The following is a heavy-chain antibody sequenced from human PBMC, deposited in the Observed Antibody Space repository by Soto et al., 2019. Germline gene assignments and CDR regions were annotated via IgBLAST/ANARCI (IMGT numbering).Heavy chain of an antibody. V-gene: IGHV3-7*01. D-gene: IGHD2-2*02. CDR3: ARDRGPNTPDY. Sequence: EVQVVESGGGLVQPGGSLRLSCAVSGFTFSKYWMTWVRQAPGKGLEWVAYMNQDGSQIYYVDSLRGRFTISRDNAKNSLYLQMNSLRVDDTAVYYCARDRGPNTPDYWGQGTLVTVSS. CDR2: MNQDGSQI. CDR1: GFTFSKYW. J-gene: IGHJ4*02.